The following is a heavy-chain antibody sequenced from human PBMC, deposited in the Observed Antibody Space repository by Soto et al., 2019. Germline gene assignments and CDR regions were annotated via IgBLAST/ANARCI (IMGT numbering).Heavy chain of an antibody. V-gene: IGHV4-34*01. CDR1: GGSFSGYY. J-gene: IGHJ6*02. Sequence: SETLSLTCAVYGGSFSGYYWSWIRQPPGKGLEWIGEINHSGSTNYNPSLKSRVTISVDTSKNQFSLKLSSVTAADTAVYYCARGPGSFTIFGVVSRSYYGMDVWDQGTTVTVSS. D-gene: IGHD3-3*01. CDR3: ARGPGSFTIFGVVSRSYYGMDV. CDR2: INHSGST.